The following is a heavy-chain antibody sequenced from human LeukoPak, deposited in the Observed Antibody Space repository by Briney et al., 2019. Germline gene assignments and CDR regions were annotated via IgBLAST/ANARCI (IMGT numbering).Heavy chain of an antibody. CDR2: IWYDGSNK. CDR3: ARGDNIVHPAYYFDY. D-gene: IGHD2-8*01. V-gene: IGHV3-33*01. Sequence: GGSLRLSCAASGFTFSSYGMHWVRQARGKGLEWVAVIWYDGSNKYYADSVKGRFTISRDNSKNTLYLQMNSLRAEDTAVYYCARGDNIVHPAYYFDYWGQGTLVTVSS. CDR1: GFTFSSYG. J-gene: IGHJ4*02.